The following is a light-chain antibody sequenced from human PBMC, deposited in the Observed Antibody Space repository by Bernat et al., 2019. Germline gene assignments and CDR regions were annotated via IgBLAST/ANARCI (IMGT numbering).Light chain of an antibody. V-gene: IGLV3-1*01. J-gene: IGLJ3*02. CDR2: QDT. CDR3: QAWDSSTHVV. Sequence: FDLTRPPSVSVSPGQTASITCSGDKLGDKYACWYQQKPGQSPALVLYQDTKRPSGIPERFSGSNSGNTATLTISGTQAVDEADYYCQAWDSSTHVVFGGGTKLTVL. CDR1: KLGDKY.